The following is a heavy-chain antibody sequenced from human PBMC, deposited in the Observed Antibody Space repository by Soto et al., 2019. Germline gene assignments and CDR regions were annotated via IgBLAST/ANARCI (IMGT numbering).Heavy chain of an antibody. Sequence: GALRLSCVASGFPFSSYAMSWVRQTPGKGLEWVSGISGSGGRTYYADSVKGRFTISRDNSNNTLSLQMHILRAEDTAVYFCAKGGYYSLFDIWGQGTMVTVSS. J-gene: IGHJ3*02. D-gene: IGHD3-16*01. CDR1: GFPFSSYA. CDR2: ISGSGGRT. V-gene: IGHV3-23*01. CDR3: AKGGYYSLFDI.